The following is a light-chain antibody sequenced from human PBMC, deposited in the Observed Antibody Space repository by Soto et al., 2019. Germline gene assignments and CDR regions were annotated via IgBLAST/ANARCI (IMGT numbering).Light chain of an antibody. Sequence: EIVLTQSPATLSLSPGERATLSCRASQSVSSYLAWYQQKPGQAPRLLIYDASNRATGIPARFSGSGSGTDFSLIISSLEREDFAVYYCQQRSNWITFVQGTRLEIK. J-gene: IGKJ5*01. V-gene: IGKV3-11*01. CDR1: QSVSSY. CDR3: QQRSNWIT. CDR2: DAS.